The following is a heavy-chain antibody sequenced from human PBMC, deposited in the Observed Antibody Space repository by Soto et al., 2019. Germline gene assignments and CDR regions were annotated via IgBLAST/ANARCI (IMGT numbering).Heavy chain of an antibody. V-gene: IGHV5-51*01. CDR2: IYPGDSDT. J-gene: IGHJ3*02. CDR3: ARHKGYSSGWYSAFDI. D-gene: IGHD6-19*01. Sequence: GESLKISCKGSGYSFTSYWIGWVRQMPGKGLEWMGIIYPGDSDTRYSPSFQGQVTISADKSISTAYLQWSSLKASDTAMYYCARHKGYSSGWYSAFDIWGQGTMVTAS. CDR1: GYSFTSYW.